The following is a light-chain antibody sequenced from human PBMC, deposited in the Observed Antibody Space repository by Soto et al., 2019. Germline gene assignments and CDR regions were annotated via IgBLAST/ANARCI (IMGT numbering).Light chain of an antibody. J-gene: IGKJ4*01. Sequence: EIVLTQSPGTLSLSPGERATLSCRDSQSVSSSYLAWYQQKTGQAPRLLIYGASSRATGIPDRFSGSGSGTDLNLTISRLEPEDFAVYYCQKYGSSPLTCGGGTKVDIK. CDR1: QSVSSSY. V-gene: IGKV3-20*01. CDR2: GAS. CDR3: QKYGSSPLT.